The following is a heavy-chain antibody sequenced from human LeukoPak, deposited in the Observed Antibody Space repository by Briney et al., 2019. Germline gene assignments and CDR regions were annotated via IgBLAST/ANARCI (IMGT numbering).Heavy chain of an antibody. CDR1: GGSISSGSYY. V-gene: IGHV4-39*07. CDR3: ARDPGYDYVWGSDNWFDP. CDR2: IYYSGST. D-gene: IGHD3-16*01. Sequence: SQTLSLTCTVSGGSISSGSYYWGWIRQPPGKGLEWIGSIYYSGSTYYNPSLKSRVTISVDTSKNQFSLKLSSVTAADTAVYYCARDPGYDYVWGSDNWFDPWGQGTLVTVSS. J-gene: IGHJ5*02.